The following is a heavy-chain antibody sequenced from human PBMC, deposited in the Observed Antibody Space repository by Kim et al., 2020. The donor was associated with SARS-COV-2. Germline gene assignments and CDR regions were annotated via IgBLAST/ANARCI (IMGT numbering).Heavy chain of an antibody. CDR3: ARLDYDILTGKDSRYYGMDV. J-gene: IGHJ6*02. V-gene: IGHV3-11*03. Sequence: GGSLRLSCAASGFTFSDYYMSWIRQAPGKGLEWVSYISSSSSYTNYADSVKGRFTISRDNAKNSLYLQMNSLRAEDTAVYYCARLDYDILTGKDSRYYGMDVWGQGTTVTVSS. D-gene: IGHD3-9*01. CDR2: ISSSSSYT. CDR1: GFTFSDYY.